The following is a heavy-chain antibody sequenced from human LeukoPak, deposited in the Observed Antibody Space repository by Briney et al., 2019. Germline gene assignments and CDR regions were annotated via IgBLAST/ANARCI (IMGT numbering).Heavy chain of an antibody. V-gene: IGHV3-21*01. Sequence: GGSLILSCPASGFTFSSYCMNWVRQAPGKGLEWVSSISSSSTYIYYADSVKGRFTISRDNAKNSLYLQMNSLRAEDTAVYYCARDPSMVRGVNYYYGMDVWGKGTTVTVSS. J-gene: IGHJ6*04. CDR2: ISSSSTYI. CDR1: GFTFSSYC. CDR3: ARDPSMVRGVNYYYGMDV. D-gene: IGHD3-10*01.